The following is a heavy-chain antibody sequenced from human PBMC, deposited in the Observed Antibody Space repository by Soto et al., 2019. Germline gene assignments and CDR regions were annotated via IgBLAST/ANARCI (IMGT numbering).Heavy chain of an antibody. V-gene: IGHV1-8*01. J-gene: IGHJ6*03. CDR2: MNPNSGNT. Sequence: ASVKVSCKASGYTFTSYDINWVRQATGQGLEWMGWMNPNSGNTGYAQKFQGRVTMTRSTSISTAYMELSSLRSEDTAVYFCARGYSGYGYYSHYYMDVRGKGTTVTVSS. D-gene: IGHD5-12*01. CDR3: ARGYSGYGYYSHYYMDV. CDR1: GYTFTSYD.